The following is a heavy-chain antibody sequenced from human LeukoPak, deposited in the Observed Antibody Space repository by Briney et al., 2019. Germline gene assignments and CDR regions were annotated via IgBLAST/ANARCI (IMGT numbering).Heavy chain of an antibody. V-gene: IGHV1-69*06. D-gene: IGHD3-10*01. CDR2: IIPIFGTA. CDR3: AYLYYYYYYMDV. J-gene: IGHJ6*03. CDR1: GYTFTSYD. Sequence: SVKVSCKASGYTFTSYDINWVRQATGQGLEWMGGIIPIFGTANYAQKFQGRVTITADKSTSTAYMELSSLRSEDTAVYYCAYLYYYYYYMDVRGKGTTVTVSS.